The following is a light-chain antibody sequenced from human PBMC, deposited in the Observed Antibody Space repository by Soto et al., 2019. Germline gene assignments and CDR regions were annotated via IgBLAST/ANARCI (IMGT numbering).Light chain of an antibody. Sequence: DIQMTQSPSTLSASVGDRVTITCRASQSISSWLAWYQQKPGKAPKLLIYDASSLESGVPSRFSGSGSGTELTLTISSLQPDDFATYYCQQYNSYPVTFGQGTKVDIK. CDR2: DAS. CDR1: QSISSW. CDR3: QQYNSYPVT. V-gene: IGKV1-5*01. J-gene: IGKJ1*01.